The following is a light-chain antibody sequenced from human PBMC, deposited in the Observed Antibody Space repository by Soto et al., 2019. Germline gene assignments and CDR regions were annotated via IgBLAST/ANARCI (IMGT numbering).Light chain of an antibody. CDR2: AAS. V-gene: IGKV1-39*01. CDR1: ESIGRH. CDR3: QQSYSTLSIT. Sequence: DIQMTQSPSSLSASVGDRVTITCRASESIGRHLNWYQQEPGKAPKLLIYAASSLQNGVPSRFRGGGSGTDFTLTISNLQPEDFATYFCQQSYSTLSITFGQGTRLEMK. J-gene: IGKJ5*01.